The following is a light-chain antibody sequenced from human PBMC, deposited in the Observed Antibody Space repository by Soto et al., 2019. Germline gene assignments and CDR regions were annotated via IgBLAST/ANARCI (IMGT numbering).Light chain of an antibody. J-gene: IGKJ5*01. CDR1: QSVGSK. CDR3: QQYNNWPPIT. Sequence: ETLMTQSPATLSASPGERATLSCRASQSVGSKLVWYQQKPGQALRLLIFDESTRATGVPDRFTGSGSGTEFTLTISSLQSEDFAVYYCQQYNNWPPITFGQGTRLEIK. CDR2: DES. V-gene: IGKV3-15*01.